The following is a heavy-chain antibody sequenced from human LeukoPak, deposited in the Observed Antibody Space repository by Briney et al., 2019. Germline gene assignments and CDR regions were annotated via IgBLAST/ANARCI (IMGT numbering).Heavy chain of an antibody. V-gene: IGHV3-30*18. D-gene: IGHD5-18*01. CDR1: GFTFSSYG. CDR2: ISYDGSNK. Sequence: TGGSLRLSCAASGFTFSSYGMHWVRQAPGKGLEWVAVISYDGSNKYYADSVKGRFTISRDNSKNTLYLQMNSLRAEDTAVYYCAKEELYSYAGWRQGTLVTVSS. J-gene: IGHJ4*02. CDR3: AKEELYSYAG.